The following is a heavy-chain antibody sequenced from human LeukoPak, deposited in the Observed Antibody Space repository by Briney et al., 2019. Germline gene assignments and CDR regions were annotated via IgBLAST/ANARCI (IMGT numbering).Heavy chain of an antibody. CDR2: IIPIFGTA. CDR1: GGTFSSYA. V-gene: IGHV1-69*05. D-gene: IGHD2-2*01. J-gene: IGHJ3*02. CDR3: ASLSNAQYAFDI. Sequence: SVKVSCKASGGTFSSYAISWVRQAPGQGLEWMGRIIPIFGTANYAQKFQGRVTITTDESTSTTYMELSSLRSEDTAVYYCASLSNAQYAFDIWGQGTMVTVSS.